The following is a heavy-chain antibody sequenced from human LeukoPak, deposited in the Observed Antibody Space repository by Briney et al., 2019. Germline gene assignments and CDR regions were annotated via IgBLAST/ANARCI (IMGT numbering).Heavy chain of an antibody. CDR1: GYSISSGYY. CDR2: IYHSGST. Sequence: SETLSLTCAVSGYSISSGYYWGWIRQPPGKGLEWIGSIYHSGSTYYNPSLKSRVTISVDTSKNQFSLKLSSVTAADTAMYYCAGTYVLRYFDWLLSWYYIDYWGQGILVTVSS. CDR3: AGTYVLRYFDWLLSWYYIDY. J-gene: IGHJ4*02. V-gene: IGHV4-38-2*01. D-gene: IGHD3-9*01.